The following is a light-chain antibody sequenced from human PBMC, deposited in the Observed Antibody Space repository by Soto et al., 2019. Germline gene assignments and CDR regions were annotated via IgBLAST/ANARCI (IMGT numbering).Light chain of an antibody. J-gene: IGLJ2*01. CDR3: SSYTSSSTVV. CDR2: DVS. CDR1: SSDVGGYNF. Sequence: LGQSASVSGSPGQSITISRTGTSSDVGGYNFVSWYQQHPGTAPKLMIYDVSNRPSGVSNRFSGSKSGNTASLTISGLQPEDEADYYCSSYTSSSTVVFGGGTKLTVL. V-gene: IGLV2-14*01.